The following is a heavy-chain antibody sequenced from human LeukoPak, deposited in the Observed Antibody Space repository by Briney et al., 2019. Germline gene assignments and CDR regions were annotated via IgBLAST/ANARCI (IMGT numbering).Heavy chain of an antibody. D-gene: IGHD6-19*01. V-gene: IGHV3-30*02. CDR3: AKGSKAVLFTRDHYMDV. Sequence: PGGSLRLSCAASGFTFSSYDIHWVRQAPGKGLEWVAFIRYDGSNEYYADSVRGRFTISRDNSKNTLYLQMNSLRAEDTAVYFCAKGSKAVLFTRDHYMDVWGKGTTVTISS. CDR2: IRYDGSNE. J-gene: IGHJ6*03. CDR1: GFTFSSYD.